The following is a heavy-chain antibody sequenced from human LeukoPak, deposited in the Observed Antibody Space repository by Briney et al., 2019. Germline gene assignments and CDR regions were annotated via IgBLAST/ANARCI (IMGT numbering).Heavy chain of an antibody. V-gene: IGHV4-38-2*02. D-gene: IGHD2-2*01. CDR2: IYHSGST. CDR1: GYSISSGYY. Sequence: SETLSLTCTVSGYSISSGYYWGWIRQPPGKGLEWIGSIYHSGSTYYNPSLKSRVTISVDTSKNQFSLKLSSVTAADTAVYYCARGGVGQLYYFDYWGQGTLVTVSS. CDR3: ARGGVGQLYYFDY. J-gene: IGHJ4*02.